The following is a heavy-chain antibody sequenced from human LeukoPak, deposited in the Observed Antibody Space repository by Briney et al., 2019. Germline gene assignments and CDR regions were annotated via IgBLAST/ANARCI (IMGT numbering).Heavy chain of an antibody. Sequence: PGRSLRLSCAASGFTFSSYAMHWVRQAPGKGLEWVAVISYDGSNKYYADSVKGRFTISRDNSKNTLYLQMNSLRAEDTAVYYCARGRSGSYLNDAFDIWGQGTMVTVSS. CDR1: GFTFSSYA. V-gene: IGHV3-30-3*01. D-gene: IGHD1-26*01. CDR3: ARGRSGSYLNDAFDI. CDR2: ISYDGSNK. J-gene: IGHJ3*02.